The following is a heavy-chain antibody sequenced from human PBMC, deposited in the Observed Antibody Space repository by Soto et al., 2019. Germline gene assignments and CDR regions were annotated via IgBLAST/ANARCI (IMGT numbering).Heavy chain of an antibody. CDR3: ARATYYYGRSGYLYYFVY. Sequence: SETLSLTCTVSGGSISSYYWSWIRQPPGKGLEWIGYIYYNGNTNYNPSLKSRVTISVDTSKNQFSLKLSSVTAADTAVYYCARATYYYGRSGYLYYFVYWGQGALVTVSS. CDR2: IYYNGNT. V-gene: IGHV4-59*01. J-gene: IGHJ4*02. D-gene: IGHD3-22*01. CDR1: GGSISSYY.